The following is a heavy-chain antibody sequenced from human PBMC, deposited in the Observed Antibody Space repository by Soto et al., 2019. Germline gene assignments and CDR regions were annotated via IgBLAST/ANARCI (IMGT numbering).Heavy chain of an antibody. D-gene: IGHD2-2*02. J-gene: IGHJ5*02. CDR3: ARGGNCGNTSCYTLDP. V-gene: IGHV1-69*06. CDR2: IIPIFGTA. Sequence: ASVKVSCKASGGTFSSYAISWVRQAPGHGLEWMGGIIPIFGTANYAQKFQGRVTITADKSTSTAYMELSSLRSEDTAVYYCARGGNCGNTSCYTLDPWGQGTLVTVSS. CDR1: GGTFSSYA.